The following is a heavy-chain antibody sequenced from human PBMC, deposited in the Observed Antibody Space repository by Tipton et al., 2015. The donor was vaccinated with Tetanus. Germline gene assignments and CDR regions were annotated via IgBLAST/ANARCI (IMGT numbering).Heavy chain of an antibody. Sequence: TLSLTCTVSSGSIRSYYWSWIRQPPGTGLEWIGYVYSSGSTNYNPSLKRRVTISVDTSKSQFSLRLSSATAADTAVYYCAGVLRSESVGWFDPWGQGTLVTVSS. V-gene: IGHV4-59*08. D-gene: IGHD3-3*01. CDR2: VYSSGST. CDR3: AGVLRSESVGWFDP. J-gene: IGHJ5*02. CDR1: SGSIRSYY.